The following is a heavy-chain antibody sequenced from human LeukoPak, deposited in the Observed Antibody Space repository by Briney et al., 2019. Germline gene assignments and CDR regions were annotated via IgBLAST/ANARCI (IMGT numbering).Heavy chain of an antibody. D-gene: IGHD2-2*01. J-gene: IGHJ4*02. CDR2: IYYSGST. V-gene: IGHV4-59*12. Sequence: SETLSLTCTVSGGSISSYYWSWIRQPPGKGLEWIGYIYYSGSTNYNPSLKSRVTISVDTSKNQFSLKLSSVTAADTAVYYCARGVVVVPAAQYYFDYWGQGTLVTVSS. CDR1: GGSISSYY. CDR3: ARGVVVVPAAQYYFDY.